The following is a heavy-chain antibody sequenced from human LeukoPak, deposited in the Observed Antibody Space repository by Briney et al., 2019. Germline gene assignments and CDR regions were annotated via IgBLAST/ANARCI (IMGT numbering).Heavy chain of an antibody. Sequence: LAGGSLRLSCAVSGFTFSGFWMSWSRQAPGKGLEWVASINSDGSEGYYADVVKGRFTISRDNAKNSLYLQINSLRAEDTAVYYCVRDRELNYWGQGTLVTVSS. V-gene: IGHV3-7*03. J-gene: IGHJ4*02. CDR2: INSDGSEG. D-gene: IGHD3-10*01. CDR3: VRDRELNY. CDR1: GFTFSGFW.